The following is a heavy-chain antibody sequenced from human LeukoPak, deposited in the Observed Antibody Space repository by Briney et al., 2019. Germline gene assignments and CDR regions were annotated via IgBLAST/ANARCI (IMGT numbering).Heavy chain of an antibody. J-gene: IGHJ4*02. Sequence: SETLSLTCTVSGYSISSGYYWSWIRQPPGKGLEWIGYIYYSGSTNYNPSLKSRVTISVDTSKNQFSLKLSSVTAADTAVYYCARTEAMAEYYFDYWGQGTLVTVSS. V-gene: IGHV4-61*01. CDR1: GYSISSGYY. D-gene: IGHD5-18*01. CDR3: ARTEAMAEYYFDY. CDR2: IYYSGST.